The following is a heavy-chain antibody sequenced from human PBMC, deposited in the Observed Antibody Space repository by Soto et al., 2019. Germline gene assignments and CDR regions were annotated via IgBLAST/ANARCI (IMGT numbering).Heavy chain of an antibody. CDR2: FYYSGNT. J-gene: IGHJ4*02. V-gene: IGHV4-31*03. CDR1: GGSISSGGYY. CDR3: AREPLT. Sequence: QVQLQESCPGLVKPSQTLSLTCTVSGGSISSGGYYWSWIRLHPGKGLEWIWYFYYSGNTYYNLSLTIRFTISVDTSKNQFSLKLSSVTAADTAVYDCAREPLTWGQGTLVTVSS.